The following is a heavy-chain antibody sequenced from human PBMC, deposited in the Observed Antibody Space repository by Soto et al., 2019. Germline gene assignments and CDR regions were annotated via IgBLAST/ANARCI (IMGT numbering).Heavy chain of an antibody. CDR1: GFTFSSYS. CDR2: ISSSGSTI. Sequence: EVQLVESGGGLVQPGGSLRLSCAASGFTFSSYSMNWVRQAPGKGLEWVSYISSSGSTIYYADSVKGRFTISRDNAKNTLYLQMNSLRDEHTAVYYCARDLRMVYAIDFAYWGQGTLVTVSS. D-gene: IGHD2-8*01. J-gene: IGHJ4*02. CDR3: ARDLRMVYAIDFAY. V-gene: IGHV3-48*02.